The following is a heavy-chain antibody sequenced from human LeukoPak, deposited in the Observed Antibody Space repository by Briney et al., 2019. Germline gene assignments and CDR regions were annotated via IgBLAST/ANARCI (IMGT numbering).Heavy chain of an antibody. CDR3: AGQQRDSREPYATLY. CDR2: INPSGGST. D-gene: IGHD3-22*01. V-gene: IGHV1-46*01. Sequence: ASVKVSCKASGYTFTSYYMHWVRQAPGQGLEWMGIINPSGGSTSYAQKFQGRITMTRDTSTNTVYMELSSLRSEDTAVYYCAGQQRDSREPYATLYWGQGTLVTVSS. CDR1: GYTFTSYY. J-gene: IGHJ4*02.